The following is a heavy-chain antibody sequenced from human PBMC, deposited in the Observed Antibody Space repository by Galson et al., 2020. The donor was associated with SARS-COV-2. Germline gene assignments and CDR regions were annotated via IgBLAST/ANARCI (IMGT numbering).Heavy chain of an antibody. V-gene: IGHV3-13*01. D-gene: IGHD3-16*02. CDR1: GFTFSSYD. Sequence: GGSLRLSCAASGFTFSSYDMHWVRQATGKGLEWVSAIGTAGDTYYPGSVKGRFTISRENAKNSLYLQMNSLRAGDTAVYYCARARSDYVWGSYRYVYYYYMDVWGKGTTVTVSS. CDR3: ARARSDYVWGSYRYVYYYYMDV. J-gene: IGHJ6*03. CDR2: IGTAGDT.